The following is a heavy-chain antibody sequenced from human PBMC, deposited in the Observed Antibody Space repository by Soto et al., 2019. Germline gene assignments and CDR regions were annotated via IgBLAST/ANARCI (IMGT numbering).Heavy chain of an antibody. CDR3: ARGKDGRRAGTYYFDMDV. CDR1: GFSFRDYW. D-gene: IGHD1-1*01. CDR2: IKQDGSEK. J-gene: IGHJ6*03. Sequence: GGSLRLSCAASGFSFRDYWMTWVRQAPGKGLDWVANIKQDGSEKYYLDSLKGRFTISRDNAKNSVYLLMNSLRAEDTAVYYCARGKDGRRAGTYYFDMDVWGKGTTVSVSS. V-gene: IGHV3-7*01.